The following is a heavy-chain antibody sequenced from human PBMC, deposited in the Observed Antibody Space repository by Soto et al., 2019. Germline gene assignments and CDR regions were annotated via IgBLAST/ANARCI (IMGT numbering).Heavy chain of an antibody. J-gene: IGHJ6*02. D-gene: IGHD3-3*01. CDR1: GYTFTSYA. Sequence: QVQLVQSGSELKKPGASVKVSCKASGYTFTSYAMNWVRQAPGHGLEWRGWINTNTGNPTYAQGFTGRFVFSLDTSVSTAYLQICSLKAEDTAVYYCARGDEYDFWSGYYYYGMDVWGQGTTVTVSS. CDR3: ARGDEYDFWSGYYYYGMDV. CDR2: INTNTGNP. V-gene: IGHV7-4-1*01.